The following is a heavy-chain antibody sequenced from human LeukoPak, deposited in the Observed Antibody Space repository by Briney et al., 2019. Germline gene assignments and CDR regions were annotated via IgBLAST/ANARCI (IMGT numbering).Heavy chain of an antibody. CDR2: FNHGGNT. J-gene: IGHJ4*02. D-gene: IGHD2-21*01. Sequence: SETLSLTCTVSDDSAYSSGCYWGWIRQPPGKGLEWIGSFNHGGNTYYNPSLKSRVTISGDTYKKQFSLKLSSVTAADTAVYYCATDRDLRWFYFWGQGTLVTVSS. V-gene: IGHV4-39*07. CDR3: ATDRDLRWFYF. CDR1: DDSAYSSGCY.